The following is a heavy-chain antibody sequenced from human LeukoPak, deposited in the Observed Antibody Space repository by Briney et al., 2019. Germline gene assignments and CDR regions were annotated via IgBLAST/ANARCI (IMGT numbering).Heavy chain of an antibody. CDR2: ISGSGGST. Sequence: GGSLRLSCAASGFTFSSYGMSWVRQAPGKGLEWVSAISGSGGSTHYADSVKGRFTISRDNSKNTLYLQMNSLRAEDTAVYYCAKDTSYYYDSSGYYGFDYWGQGTLVTVSS. J-gene: IGHJ4*02. V-gene: IGHV3-23*01. CDR1: GFTFSSYG. D-gene: IGHD3-22*01. CDR3: AKDTSYYYDSSGYYGFDY.